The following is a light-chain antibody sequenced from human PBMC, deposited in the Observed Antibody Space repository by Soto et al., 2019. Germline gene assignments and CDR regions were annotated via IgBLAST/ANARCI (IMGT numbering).Light chain of an antibody. J-gene: IGLJ1*01. CDR2: EVS. V-gene: IGLV2-23*02. CDR3: CSYAGSSTFPYV. CDR1: SSDVGSYNL. Sequence: QSALTQPASVSGSPGQSITISCTGTSSDVGSYNLVSWYQHHPGNAPKLMIYEVSKRPSGVSNRFSGSKSGNTASLTISGLQAEDEADYYCCSYAGSSTFPYVFGTGTKVTVL.